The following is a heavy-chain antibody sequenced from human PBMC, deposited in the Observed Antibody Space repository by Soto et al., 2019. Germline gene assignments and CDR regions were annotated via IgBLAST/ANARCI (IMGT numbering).Heavy chain of an antibody. J-gene: IGHJ1*01. CDR3: ARGRFRGLRLIFQH. D-gene: IGHD5-12*01. V-gene: IGHV4-34*01. Sequence: SETLSLTCAVYGGSFSGYYWSWIRQPPGKGLEWIGEINHSGSTNYNPSLKSRVTISVDTSKNQFSLKLSSVTAADTAVYYCARGRFRGLRLIFQHWGQGTLVTVSS. CDR1: GGSFSGYY. CDR2: INHSGST.